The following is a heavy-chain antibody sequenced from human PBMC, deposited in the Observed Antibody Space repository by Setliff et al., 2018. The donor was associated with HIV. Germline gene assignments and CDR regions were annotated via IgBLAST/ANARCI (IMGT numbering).Heavy chain of an antibody. CDR3: ARDQGYSYGQFDY. CDR2: IYYSEST. Sequence: SETLSLTCTVSGASISSGGYYWSWIRQHPGKGLEWIGYIYYSESTYYSPSLKSRVTISVDTSKNQFSLKLNSMTAADTAVYHCARDQGYSYGQFDYWGQGILVTVSS. D-gene: IGHD5-18*01. CDR1: GASISSGGYY. J-gene: IGHJ4*02. V-gene: IGHV4-31*03.